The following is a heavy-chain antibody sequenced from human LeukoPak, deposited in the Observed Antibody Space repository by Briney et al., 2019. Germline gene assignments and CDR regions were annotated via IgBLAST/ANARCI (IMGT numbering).Heavy chain of an antibody. CDR1: GYTFTGYY. J-gene: IGHJ4*02. Sequence: GESLKVSCKASGYTFTGYYMHWVRQAPGQGLEWMGRINPNSGGTNYAQKLQGRVTMTRDTSISTAYMELSRLRSDDTAVYYCASSGWTDRYYFDYWGQGTLVTVSS. D-gene: IGHD6-19*01. V-gene: IGHV1-2*06. CDR2: INPNSGGT. CDR3: ASSGWTDRYYFDY.